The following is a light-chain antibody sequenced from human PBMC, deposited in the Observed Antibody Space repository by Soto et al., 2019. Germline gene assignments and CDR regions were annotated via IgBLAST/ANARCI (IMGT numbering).Light chain of an antibody. CDR2: AAS. J-gene: IGKJ1*01. V-gene: IGKV1-27*01. Sequence: DILMTQSPSSLSASVGDRVTITCRASQGINNYLAWYQQKPGKVPKLLIYAASTLQSGVPSRFSGSGSGTDFTLTISSLQPEDVASYFCPQSNRAPRTCGQGTKVEVK. CDR3: PQSNRAPRT. CDR1: QGINNY.